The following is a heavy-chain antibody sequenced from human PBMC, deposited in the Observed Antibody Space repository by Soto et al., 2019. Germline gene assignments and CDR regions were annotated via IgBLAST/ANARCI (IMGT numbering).Heavy chain of an antibody. CDR2: ISGSGGST. J-gene: IGHJ2*01. Sequence: EVQLLESGGGLVQPGGSLRLSCAASGFTFSSYAMSWVRQAPGKGLEWVSAISGSGGSTYYADSVKGRFTISRDNSKNTLYLQMNSLRAEDTAVYYCAKDNDSSGLGSWYFDLWGRGTLVTVSS. CDR1: GFTFSSYA. CDR3: AKDNDSSGLGSWYFDL. V-gene: IGHV3-23*01. D-gene: IGHD3-22*01.